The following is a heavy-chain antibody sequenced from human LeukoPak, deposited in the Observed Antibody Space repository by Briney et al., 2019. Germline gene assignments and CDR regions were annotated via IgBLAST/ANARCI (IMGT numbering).Heavy chain of an antibody. CDR2: IYYSGST. J-gene: IGHJ5*02. CDR3: ASRVYSYGYISWFDP. Sequence: PSETLSLTCTVSGGSISSYYWSWIRQPPGKGLEWIGYIYYSGSTNYNPSLKSRVTISVDTSKNQFSLKLSSVTAADTAVYYCASRVYSYGYISWFDPWGQGTLVTVSS. D-gene: IGHD5-18*01. CDR1: GGSISSYY. V-gene: IGHV4-59*01.